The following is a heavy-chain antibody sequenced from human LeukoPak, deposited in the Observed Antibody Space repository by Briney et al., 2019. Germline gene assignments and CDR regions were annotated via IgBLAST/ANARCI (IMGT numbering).Heavy chain of an antibody. CDR3: ANADSGYEGYDY. Sequence: GGSLRLSCAASGFTFSSYAMHWVRQAPGKGLEWVAAISYDGSNKYYADSVKGRFTISRDNSKNTLYLQMNSLRAEDTAVYYCANADSGYEGYDYWGQGTLVTVSS. D-gene: IGHD5-12*01. CDR2: ISYDGSNK. J-gene: IGHJ4*02. CDR1: GFTFSSYA. V-gene: IGHV3-30-3*01.